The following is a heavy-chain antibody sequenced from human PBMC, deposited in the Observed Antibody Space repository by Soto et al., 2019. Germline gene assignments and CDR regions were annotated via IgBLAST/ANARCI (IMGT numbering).Heavy chain of an antibody. CDR1: GGDVTSSRYY. J-gene: IGHJ4*02. V-gene: IGHV4-39*07. CDR3: ASKPSRDPSIVVVPAAMVGYFDY. CDR2: IYYGGST. Sequence: PSETLSLTCTVSGGDVTSSRYYWAWIRQTPGKGLEWIATIYYGGSTNYNPSLKSRVTISVDTSKNQFSLKLSSVTAADTAVYYCASKPSRDPSIVVVPAAMVGYFDYWGQGTLVTVSS. D-gene: IGHD2-2*01.